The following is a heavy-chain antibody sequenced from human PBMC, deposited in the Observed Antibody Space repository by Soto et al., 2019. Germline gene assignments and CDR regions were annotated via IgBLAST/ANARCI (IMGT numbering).Heavy chain of an antibody. Sequence: KPSETLSLTCAVYGGSFSGYYWSWIRQPPGKGLEWIGEINHSGSTNYNPSLKSRVTISLDTSKNQFSLKLSSVTAADTAVYYCARAGQYDFWSGYLLTYDYWGQGTLVTGS. CDR3: ARAGQYDFWSGYLLTYDY. J-gene: IGHJ4*02. V-gene: IGHV4-34*01. CDR2: INHSGST. CDR1: GGSFSGYY. D-gene: IGHD3-3*01.